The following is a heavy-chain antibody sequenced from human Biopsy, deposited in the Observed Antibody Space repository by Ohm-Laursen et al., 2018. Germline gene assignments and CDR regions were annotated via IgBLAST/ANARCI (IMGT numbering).Heavy chain of an antibody. Sequence: TQTLTLTCDFSGFSLSARGMCVSWILQPPGKVLEWLARIDWDDYKDYSVSLKDRLTISKATSENQVVLTMTNTDPADTGTYFCARTPIAISSAGLVYRHRRHLQGMDVWGQGTAVTVS. CDR3: ARTPIAISSAGLVYRHRRHLQGMDV. CDR1: GFSLSARGMC. D-gene: IGHD6-13*01. J-gene: IGHJ6*02. CDR2: IDWDDYK. V-gene: IGHV2-70*11.